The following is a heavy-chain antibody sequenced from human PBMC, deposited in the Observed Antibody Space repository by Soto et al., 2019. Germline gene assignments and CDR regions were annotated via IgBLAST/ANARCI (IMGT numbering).Heavy chain of an antibody. J-gene: IGHJ4*02. V-gene: IGHV4-39*01. D-gene: IGHD6-13*01. CDR1: GGSISSSSYY. CDR2: IYYSGST. Sequence: PSETLSLTCTVSGGSISSSSYYWGWIRQPPGKGLEWIGSIYYSGSTYYNPSLKSRVTISVDTSKNQFSLKLSSVTAADTAVYYCASLQRAAAGSTRRLYSGQATLVTVSS. CDR3: ASLQRAAAGSTRRLY.